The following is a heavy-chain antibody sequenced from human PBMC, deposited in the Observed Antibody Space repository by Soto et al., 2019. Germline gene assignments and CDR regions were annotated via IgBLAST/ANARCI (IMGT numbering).Heavy chain of an antibody. CDR2: ISDTSSTI. J-gene: IGHJ6*03. CDR1: GFTFSRYS. CDR3: GREVAGNYMNV. D-gene: IGHD6-13*01. V-gene: IGHV3-48*01. Sequence: GGSLRLSCAASGFTFSRYSMNWVRQAPGKGLEWVSYISDTSSTIYYADSVKGRVTISRDNAKNSLYLQLNSLRAEDTAVYFCGREVAGNYMNVWGKGTTVTVSS.